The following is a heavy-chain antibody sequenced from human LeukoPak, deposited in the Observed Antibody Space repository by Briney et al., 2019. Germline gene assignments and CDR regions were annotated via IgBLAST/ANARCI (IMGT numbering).Heavy chain of an antibody. CDR1: GYTFTSYD. J-gene: IGHJ4*02. V-gene: IGHV1-8*03. Sequence: ASVKVSCKASGYTFTSYDINWVRQATGQGLEWMGWMNPNSGNTGYAQKFQGRVTITRNTSISTAYMELSSLRSEDTAVYYCARGPYSSSSRRRSGYSFGYWGQGTLVTVSS. CDR3: ARGPYSSSSRRRSGYSFGY. D-gene: IGHD6-6*01. CDR2: MNPNSGNT.